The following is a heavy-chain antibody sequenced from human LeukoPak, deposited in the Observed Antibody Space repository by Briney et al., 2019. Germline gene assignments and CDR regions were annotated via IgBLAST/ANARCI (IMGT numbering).Heavy chain of an antibody. CDR3: ATDIVVVVADPTDY. Sequence: SETLSLTCTVSGGSISSSSYYWGWLRQPPGKGLEWIGSIYYSGSTYYNPSLKSRVTISVHTSKNQFSLKLSSVTAADTAVYYCATDIVVVVADPTDYWGQGTLVTVSS. CDR2: IYYSGST. D-gene: IGHD2-15*01. CDR1: GGSISSSSYY. J-gene: IGHJ4*02. V-gene: IGHV4-39*01.